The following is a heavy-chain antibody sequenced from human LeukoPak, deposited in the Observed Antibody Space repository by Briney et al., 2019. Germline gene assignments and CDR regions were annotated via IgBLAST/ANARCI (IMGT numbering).Heavy chain of an antibody. CDR1: GFTFSSYA. CDR3: ARDGGSGSYRGYYFDY. D-gene: IGHD1-26*01. J-gene: IGHJ4*02. Sequence: GGSLRLSRAASGFTFSSYAMHWVRQAPGKGLEWVAVISYDGSNKYYADSVKGRFTISRDNSKNTLYLQMNSLRAEDTAVYYCARDGGSGSYRGYYFDYWGQGTLVTVSS. CDR2: ISYDGSNK. V-gene: IGHV3-30*04.